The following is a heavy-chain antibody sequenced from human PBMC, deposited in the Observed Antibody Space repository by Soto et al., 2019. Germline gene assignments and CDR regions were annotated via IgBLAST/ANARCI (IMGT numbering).Heavy chain of an antibody. Sequence: GGTLRLCCAASGFTFSDYDMHWVRQAPGKRLEWVAVLWRDGSKVYYADSVKGRFTISRDNSKNTLYLEMNSLRVEDTAVYYCARDGTGWTGGDHWGQGTLVTVSS. CDR2: LWRDGSKV. J-gene: IGHJ4*02. D-gene: IGHD6-19*01. CDR1: GFTFSDYD. CDR3: ARDGTGWTGGDH. V-gene: IGHV3-33*01.